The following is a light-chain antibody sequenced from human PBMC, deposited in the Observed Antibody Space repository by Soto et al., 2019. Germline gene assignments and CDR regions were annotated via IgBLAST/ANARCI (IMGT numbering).Light chain of an antibody. J-gene: IGLJ2*01. CDR3: AAWDDSLKGVL. CDR2: SNN. Sequence: QSVLTQPPSASGTPGQRVTISCSGSSSNIGSNAVNWYQQLPGTAPKLLIYSNNQRPSGVPDRFSGSKSGTSASLAISGLQSEDEADYYCAAWDDSLKGVLFGGGTKFTVL. V-gene: IGLV1-44*01. CDR1: SSNIGSNA.